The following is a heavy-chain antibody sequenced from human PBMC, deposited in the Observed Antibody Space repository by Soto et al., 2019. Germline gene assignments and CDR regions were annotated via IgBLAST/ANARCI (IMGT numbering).Heavy chain of an antibody. CDR3: AREHRFAAAGTTGVFGY. J-gene: IGHJ4*02. CDR1: GFTFSSYG. V-gene: IGHV3-33*01. CDR2: IWYDGSNK. D-gene: IGHD6-13*01. Sequence: QPGGSLRLSCAASGFTFSSYGMHWVRQAPGKGLEWVAVIWYDGSNKYYADSVKGRFTISRDNSKNTLYLQMNSLRAEDTAVYYCAREHRFAAAGTTGVFGYWGQGTLVTVSS.